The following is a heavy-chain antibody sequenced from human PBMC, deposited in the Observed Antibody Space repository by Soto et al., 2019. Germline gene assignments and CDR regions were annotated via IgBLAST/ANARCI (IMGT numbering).Heavy chain of an antibody. D-gene: IGHD6-6*01. CDR1: GGSISSYY. V-gene: IGHV4-59*01. CDR3: AKEYSSSFDY. CDR2: IYYSGTT. Sequence: SETLSLTCTVSGGSISSYYWSWIRQPPGKGLEWIGYIYYSGTTKYTPYLKNRVTMSVDTSKNQFSLKLNSVTAADTAMYYCAKEYSSSFDYWGQGTLVTVSS. J-gene: IGHJ4*02.